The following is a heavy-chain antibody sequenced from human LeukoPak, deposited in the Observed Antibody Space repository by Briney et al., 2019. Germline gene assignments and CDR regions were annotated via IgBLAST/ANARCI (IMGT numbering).Heavy chain of an antibody. V-gene: IGHV4-4*02. D-gene: IGHD3-22*01. CDR1: GDSINSLDL. CDR2: MYLSGTT. Sequence: SETLSLTCTVSGDSINSLDLWSWVRQPPGKGLELIGEMYLSGTTHSNPSVKSRVTISIDKSKNQFFLNLSSVTAADTAVYYCAGLVGRYSSGLYYYYFDYWGQGTLVTVSS. J-gene: IGHJ4*02. CDR3: AGLVGRYSSGLYYYYFDY.